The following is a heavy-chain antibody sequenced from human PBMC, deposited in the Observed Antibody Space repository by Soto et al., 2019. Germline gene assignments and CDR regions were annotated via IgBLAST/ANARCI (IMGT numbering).Heavy chain of an antibody. CDR2: INSDGSST. D-gene: IGHD1-26*01. CDR3: AREGGSLNWFDP. Sequence: GGSLRLSCAASGFTFSSYGMHWVRQAPGKGLVWVSHINSDGSSTTYADSVKGRFTISRDNAKNSLYLQMNSLRDEDTAVYYCAREGGSLNWFDPWGQGTLVTVSS. J-gene: IGHJ5*02. CDR1: GFTFSSYG. V-gene: IGHV3-74*01.